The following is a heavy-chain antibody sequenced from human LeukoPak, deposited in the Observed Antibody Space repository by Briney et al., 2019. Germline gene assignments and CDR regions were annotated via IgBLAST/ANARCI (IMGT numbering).Heavy chain of an antibody. CDR2: ISAYNGNT. J-gene: IGHJ4*02. Sequence: ASVKVSCKASGYTFTSYGISWVRQAPGQGLEWMGWISAYNGNTNYAQEVRGRVTMTTDTSTSTAYMELRSLRSDDTAVYYCARAPTNDFWSAYYDYWGQGTLVTVSS. CDR3: ARAPTNDFWSAYYDY. CDR1: GYTFTSYG. V-gene: IGHV1-18*01. D-gene: IGHD3-3*01.